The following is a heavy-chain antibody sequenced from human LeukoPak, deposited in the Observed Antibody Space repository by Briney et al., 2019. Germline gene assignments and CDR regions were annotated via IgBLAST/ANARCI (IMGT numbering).Heavy chain of an antibody. J-gene: IGHJ4*02. CDR2: LNLDGSDK. CDR1: GFTFSESW. V-gene: IGHV3-7*03. CDR3: AKGKRYPDY. Sequence: GGSLRLSCVVSGFTFSESWMSWVRQAPGKGLGWVASLNLDGSDKYYVDSVKGRFTTSRDNAKNSLYLQMDSLRVEDTAVYYCAKGKRYPDYWGQGTLVTVSS. D-gene: IGHD1-1*01.